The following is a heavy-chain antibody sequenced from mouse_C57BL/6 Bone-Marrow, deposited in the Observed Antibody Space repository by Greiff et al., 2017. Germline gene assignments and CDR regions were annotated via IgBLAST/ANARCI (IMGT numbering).Heavy chain of an antibody. CDR1: GYSFTGYY. J-gene: IGHJ4*01. V-gene: IGHV1-42*01. CDR2: INPSTGGT. D-gene: IGHD2-4*01. Sequence: VQLQQSGPKLVKPGASVKISCKASGYSFTGYYMNWVKQSPEKSLEWIGEINPSTGGTTYNQKFKAKATLTVDKSSSTAYMQLKSLTSEDSAVYYCARTGYYDYGYAMDYWGQGTSVTVSS. CDR3: ARTGYYDYGYAMDY.